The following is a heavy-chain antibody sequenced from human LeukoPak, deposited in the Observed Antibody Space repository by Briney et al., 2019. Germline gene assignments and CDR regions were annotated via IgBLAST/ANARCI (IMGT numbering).Heavy chain of an antibody. Sequence: PGRSLRLSCAASGFTFSSYAMHWVRQAPGKGLEWVAVISYDGSNKYYADSVKGRFTISRDNSKNTLYLQMNSLRAEDTAVYHCARDLSYFNYDILTGPFDYWGQGTLVTVSS. CDR1: GFTFSSYA. CDR2: ISYDGSNK. V-gene: IGHV3-30*04. CDR3: ARDLSYFNYDILTGPFDY. J-gene: IGHJ4*02. D-gene: IGHD3-9*01.